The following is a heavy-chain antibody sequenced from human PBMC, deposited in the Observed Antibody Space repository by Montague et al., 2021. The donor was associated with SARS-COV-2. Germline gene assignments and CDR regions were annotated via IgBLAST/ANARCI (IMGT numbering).Heavy chain of an antibody. CDR1: GFSLTTRTVG. J-gene: IGHJ4*02. V-gene: IGHV2-5*01. CDR3: AHLIRYYDIFTGIPFDY. CDR2: IYSNDDK. D-gene: IGHD3-9*01. Sequence: PALVKPTQTLTLTCTFSGFSLTTRTVGVGWIRQPPGKAPEWLALIYSNDDKRYSPSLQNRLTITKDTSKNQVVLRMTNMDPVDTATYYCAHLIRYYDIFTGIPFDYWGQGILVAVSS.